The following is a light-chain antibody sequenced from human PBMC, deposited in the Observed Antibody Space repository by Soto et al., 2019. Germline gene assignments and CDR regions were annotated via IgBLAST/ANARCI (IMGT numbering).Light chain of an antibody. Sequence: QSALTQPASVSGSPGQAITISCTGTSSDVGGYNYVSWYQQHPGKAPKLMIYDVSNRPSGVSNRFSGSKYGNTASLTNSGLQAEDEADYYCSSYTSSSTYVVFGGGTTLTV. J-gene: IGLJ2*01. CDR2: DVS. CDR1: SSDVGGYNY. V-gene: IGLV2-14*01. CDR3: SSYTSSSTYVV.